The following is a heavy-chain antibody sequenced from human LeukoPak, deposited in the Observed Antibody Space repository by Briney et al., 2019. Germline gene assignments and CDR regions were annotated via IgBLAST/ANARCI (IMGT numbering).Heavy chain of an antibody. Sequence: GSSVKVSCKASGGTFSSYAISWVRQAPGQGLEWMGGIIPIFGTANYAQKFQGRVTITADESTSTAYMELSSLRSEDTAVYYCARTLPISRSAFANWFDPWGQGTLVTVSS. CDR1: GGTFSSYA. CDR2: IIPIFGTA. D-gene: IGHD2/OR15-2a*01. J-gene: IGHJ5*02. V-gene: IGHV1-69*01. CDR3: ARTLPISRSAFANWFDP.